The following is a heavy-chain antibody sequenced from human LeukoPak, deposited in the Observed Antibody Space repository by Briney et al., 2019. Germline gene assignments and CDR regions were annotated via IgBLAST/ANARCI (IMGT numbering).Heavy chain of an antibody. J-gene: IGHJ4*02. CDR3: ASLYGSGSFYQKHQYYFDY. CDR2: IYYSGST. D-gene: IGHD3-10*01. CDR1: GGSISSSSYY. V-gene: IGHV4-39*01. Sequence: SETLSLTRTVSGGSISSSSYYWGWIRQPPGKGLEWIGSIYYSGSTYYNPSLKSRVTISVDMSKNQFSLKLSSVTAADTAVFYCASLYGSGSFYQKHQYYFDYWGQGTLVTVSS.